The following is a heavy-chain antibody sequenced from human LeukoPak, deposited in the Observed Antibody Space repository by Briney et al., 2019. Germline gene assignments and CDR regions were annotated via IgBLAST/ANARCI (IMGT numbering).Heavy chain of an antibody. J-gene: IGHJ4*02. V-gene: IGHV4-39*07. CDR1: GGSISSSSYY. CDR3: ARVRLYDILTGYIDY. Sequence: SETLSLTCTVSGGSISSSSYYWGWIRQPPGKGLEWIGSIYYSGSTYYNPSLKSRVTISVDTSKNQFSLKLSSVTAADTAVYYCARVRLYDILTGYIDYWGQGTLVTVSS. CDR2: IYYSGST. D-gene: IGHD3-9*01.